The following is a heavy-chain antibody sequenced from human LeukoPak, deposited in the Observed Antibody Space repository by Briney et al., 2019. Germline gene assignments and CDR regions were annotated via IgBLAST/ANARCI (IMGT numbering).Heavy chain of an antibody. CDR1: GYTFTGYY. J-gene: IGHJ4*02. CDR2: INPNSGDA. CDR3: ARRETTGWPYDY. D-gene: IGHD6-19*01. V-gene: IGHV1-2*02. Sequence: ASVKVSCKASGYTFTGYYIHWVRQAAGQGLEWMGWINPNSGDADHAQKFQGRVTMTGDTSISTAYMELSRLRSDDTAVYYCARRETTGWPYDYWGQGTLVTVSS.